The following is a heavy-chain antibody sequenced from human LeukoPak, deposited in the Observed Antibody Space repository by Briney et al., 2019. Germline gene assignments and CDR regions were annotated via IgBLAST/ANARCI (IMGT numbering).Heavy chain of an antibody. CDR2: INHSGIT. J-gene: IGHJ4*02. CDR3: ARVSSRRFPPTYSYDRRNYFDH. CDR1: GGSFSGYY. Sequence: SETLSLTSAVYGGSFSGYYWSWIRQPPGKGLEWSGEINHSGITNNNPSTKSLVTISVDRSKNNFSLKLSSVTAADTAVYYCARVSSRRFPPTYSYDRRNYFDHWGQGTLVTVSS. D-gene: IGHD3-22*01. V-gene: IGHV4-34*01.